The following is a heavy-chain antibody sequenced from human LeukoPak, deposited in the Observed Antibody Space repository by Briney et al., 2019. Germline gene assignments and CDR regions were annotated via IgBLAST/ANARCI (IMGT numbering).Heavy chain of an antibody. CDR1: GFNFIDYS. CDR3: ARDHRYAFDN. V-gene: IGHV3-48*01. Sequence: PGGSLRLSCAASGFNFIDYSMNWVRQAPGKRLEWISYIGISSGNTKYADSVKGRFTISRDKARYSLYLQMNSLRVEDTAVYYCARDHRYAFDNWGHGTLVAVSS. J-gene: IGHJ4*01. D-gene: IGHD5-12*01. CDR2: IGISSGNT.